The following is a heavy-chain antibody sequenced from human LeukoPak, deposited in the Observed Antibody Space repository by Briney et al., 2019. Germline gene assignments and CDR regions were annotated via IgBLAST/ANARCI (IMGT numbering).Heavy chain of an antibody. CDR1: GFTFSSYS. CDR3: ARAYYYDFWSGYPRARGMDV. J-gene: IGHJ6*02. CDR2: ISSSSSYI. V-gene: IGHV3-21*01. Sequence: PGGSLRLSCAASGFTFSSYSMNWVRQAPGKGLEWVSSISSSSSYIYYADSVKGRFTISRDKAKNSLYLQMNSLRAEDTAVYYCARAYYYDFWSGYPRARGMDVWGQGTTVTVSS. D-gene: IGHD3-3*01.